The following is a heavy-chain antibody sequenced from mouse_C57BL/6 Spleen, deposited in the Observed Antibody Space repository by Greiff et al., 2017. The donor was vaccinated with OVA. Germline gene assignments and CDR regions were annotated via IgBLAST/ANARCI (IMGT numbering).Heavy chain of an antibody. V-gene: IGHV2-2*01. CDR2: IWRGGST. CDR3: ARKSNWYFDV. CDR1: GFSLTSYG. Sequence: VQLMESGPGLVQPSQSLSITCTVSGFSLTSYGVHWVRQSPGKGLEWLGVIWRGGSTDYNAAFISRLSISKDNSKSQVFFKMNSLQADDTAIYYCARKSNWYFDVWGTGTTVTVSS. J-gene: IGHJ1*03.